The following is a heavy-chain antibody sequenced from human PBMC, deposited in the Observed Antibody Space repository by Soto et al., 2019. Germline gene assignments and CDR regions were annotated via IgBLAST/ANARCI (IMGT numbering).Heavy chain of an antibody. CDR3: ARRTSGYDASYFDY. J-gene: IGHJ4*02. CDR2: IYYSGST. Sequence: QVQLQESGPGLVKSSETLSLTCTVSGGSISSYYWSWIRQPPGKGLEWIGYIYYSGSTNYNPSLKSRGTISVDTSKNQFSLKLSSVTAADTAVYYCARRTSGYDASYFDYWGQGTLVTVSS. D-gene: IGHD5-12*01. V-gene: IGHV4-59*08. CDR1: GGSISSYY.